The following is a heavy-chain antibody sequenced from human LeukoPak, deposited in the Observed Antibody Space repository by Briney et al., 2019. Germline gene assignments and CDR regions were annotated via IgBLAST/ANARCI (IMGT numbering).Heavy chain of an antibody. D-gene: IGHD3-22*01. Sequence: SETLSLTCTVSGGSISSRIYYWSWIRQPAGKGLEWIGRIYTSGGTNYNPSLKSRVTISVDTSKNQFSLKLTSVTAADTAVYYCARAPDDSTDYCYYYMDVWGKGTTVTISS. V-gene: IGHV4-61*02. J-gene: IGHJ6*03. CDR1: GGSISSRIYY. CDR2: IYTSGGT. CDR3: ARAPDDSTDYCYYYMDV.